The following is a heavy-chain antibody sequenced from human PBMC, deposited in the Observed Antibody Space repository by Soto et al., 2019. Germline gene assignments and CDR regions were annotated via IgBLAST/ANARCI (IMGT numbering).Heavy chain of an antibody. J-gene: IGHJ1*01. Sequence: EVHLLESGGGLIQPGGSLRLSCAASGFSFSNYAMSWVRQAPGKGLEWFSAVSRSGDSTYYADSMKGRFTVSRDNSKNTLYLQMHSLTVEDTALYYCAKGDQWLVDYFHHWGQGTLVTVSS. CDR2: VSRSGDST. CDR3: AKGDQWLVDYFHH. V-gene: IGHV3-23*01. CDR1: GFSFSNYA. D-gene: IGHD6-19*01.